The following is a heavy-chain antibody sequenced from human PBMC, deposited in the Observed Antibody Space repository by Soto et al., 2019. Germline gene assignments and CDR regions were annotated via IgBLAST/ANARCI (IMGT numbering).Heavy chain of an antibody. V-gene: IGHV1-18*01. Sequence: QVQLVQSGSEVKKPGASVKVSCNASGYTFTNYGMSWVRQAPGQGLEWRGWISAYKGNTNHAQNFQRRVTMTTDTSTNTAYRELRSLRSDDTAVYYCARCYCSVGSCYSCWHFDLWGRGALVTVSS. CDR2: ISAYKGNT. CDR1: GYTFTNYG. J-gene: IGHJ2*01. D-gene: IGHD2-15*01. CDR3: ARCYCSVGSCYSCWHFDL.